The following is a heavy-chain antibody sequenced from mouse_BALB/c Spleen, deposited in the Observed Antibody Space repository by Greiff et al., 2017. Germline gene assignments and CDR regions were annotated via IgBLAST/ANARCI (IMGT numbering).Heavy chain of an antibody. J-gene: IGHJ3*01. CDR2: ISSGGSYT. V-gene: IGHV5-9-4*01. CDR1: GFTFSSYA. Sequence: EVMLVESGGGLVKPGGSLKLSCAASGFTFSSYAMSWVRQSPEKRLEWVAEISSGGSYTYYPDTVTGRFTISRDNAKNTLYLEMSSLRSEDTAMYYCARGDYDEGFAYWGQGTLVTVSA. D-gene: IGHD2-4*01. CDR3: ARGDYDEGFAY.